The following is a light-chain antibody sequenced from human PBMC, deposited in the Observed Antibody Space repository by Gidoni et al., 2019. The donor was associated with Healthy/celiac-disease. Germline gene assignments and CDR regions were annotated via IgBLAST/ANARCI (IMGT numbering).Light chain of an antibody. J-gene: IGKJ2*01. CDR1: QSVSSN. Sequence: EIVMTQSPATLSVSPGERATLSCRASQSVSSNLAWYQQKPGQAPKLLIYCASTRATGIPARFSGSGSGTEFTLTISSLQSEDFAVYYCQQYNNWYTFXXXTKLEIK. CDR3: QQYNNWYT. CDR2: CAS. V-gene: IGKV3-15*01.